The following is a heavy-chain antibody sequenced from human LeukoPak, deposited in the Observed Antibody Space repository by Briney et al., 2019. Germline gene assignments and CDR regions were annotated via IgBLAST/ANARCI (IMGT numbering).Heavy chain of an antibody. CDR1: GGSISSYY. J-gene: IGHJ4*02. CDR2: IYYSGST. CDR3: AGGSYYDILTGYSYFDY. D-gene: IGHD3-9*01. V-gene: IGHV4-59*01. Sequence: PSETLSLTCTVSGGSISSYYWSWIRQSPGKGLEWIRYIYYSGSTNYNPSLKSRVTMSVDTSKNQFSLKLSSVTAADTAVYYCAGGSYYDILTGYSYFDYWGQGTLVTVSS.